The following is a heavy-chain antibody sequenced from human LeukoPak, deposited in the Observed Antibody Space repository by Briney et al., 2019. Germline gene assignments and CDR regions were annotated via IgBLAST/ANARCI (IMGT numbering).Heavy chain of an antibody. CDR2: ISSSSSYI. J-gene: IGHJ4*02. D-gene: IGHD3-10*01. CDR1: GFTFSSYS. CDR3: ARGRTMVRGVMGTYYFDY. Sequence: GGSLRLSCAASGFTFSSYSMNWVRQAPGKGLEWVSSISSSSSYIYYADSVKGRFTISRDNAKNSLYLQMNSLRAEDTAVYYCARGRTMVRGVMGTYYFDYWGQGTLVTVSS. V-gene: IGHV3-21*01.